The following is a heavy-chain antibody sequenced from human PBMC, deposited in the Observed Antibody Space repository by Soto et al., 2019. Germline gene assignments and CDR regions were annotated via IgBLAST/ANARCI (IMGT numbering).Heavy chain of an antibody. D-gene: IGHD6-19*01. Sequence: QVQLVQSGAEVKKPGASVKVSCKASGYTFTSYAMHWVRQAPGQRLEWMGWINAGNGNTKYSQKYQGRVTITRDTSASTAYMELSSLRSEDTAVYYCARVVGIAVDDYWGQGTLVTVSS. J-gene: IGHJ4*02. V-gene: IGHV1-3*01. CDR2: INAGNGNT. CDR3: ARVVGIAVDDY. CDR1: GYTFTSYA.